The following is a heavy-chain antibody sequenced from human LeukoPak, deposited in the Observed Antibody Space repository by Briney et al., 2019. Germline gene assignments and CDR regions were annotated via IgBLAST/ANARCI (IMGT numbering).Heavy chain of an antibody. J-gene: IGHJ3*02. CDR2: IRSSSSYI. D-gene: IGHD4-23*01. CDR3: AREIPYGGRAFDI. V-gene: IGHV3-21*01. CDR1: GFTFSSYS. Sequence: PGGSLRLSCAAPGFTFSSYSMNWVRQAPGKGLEWVSSIRSSSSYIYYADSVKGRFTISRDNAKNSLYLQMNSLRAEDTAVYYCAREIPYGGRAFDIWGQGTMVTVSS.